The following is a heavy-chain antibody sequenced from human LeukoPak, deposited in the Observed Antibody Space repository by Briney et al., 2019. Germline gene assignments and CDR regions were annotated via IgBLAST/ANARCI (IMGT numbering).Heavy chain of an antibody. CDR1: GYTLTELS. V-gene: IGHV1-24*01. J-gene: IGHJ6*03. CDR3: ATAQYYYYYMDV. CDR2: FDPEDGET. Sequence: AASVKVSCKVSGYTLTELSMHWVRQAPGKGLEWLGGFDPEDGETIYAQKFQGRVTMTEDTSTDTAYMELSGLRSEDAAVYYCATAQYYYYYMDVWGKGTTVTVSS.